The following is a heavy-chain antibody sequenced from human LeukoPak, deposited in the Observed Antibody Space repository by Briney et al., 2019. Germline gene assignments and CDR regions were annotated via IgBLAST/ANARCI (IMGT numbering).Heavy chain of an antibody. Sequence: PGGSLRLSCAASGFTFSSYGMHWVRQARGKGLEWVAVISYDGSHKYYGDSVKGRFTISRDNSKNTLYLQMNSLRTEDTAVYYCARRQPSYFDYWGQGTLVTVSS. J-gene: IGHJ4*02. CDR2: ISYDGSHK. CDR1: GFTFSSYG. CDR3: ARRQPSYFDY. V-gene: IGHV3-30*03. D-gene: IGHD1-1*01.